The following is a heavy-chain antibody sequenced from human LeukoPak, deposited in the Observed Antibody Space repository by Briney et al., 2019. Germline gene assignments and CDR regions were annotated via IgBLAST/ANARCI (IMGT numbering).Heavy chain of an antibody. CDR1: GGTFSSYD. CDR2: IMPIFRTA. D-gene: IGHD2-2*01. V-gene: IGHV1-69*06. Sequence: GASVKVSCKASGGTFSSYDFSWVRQAPGQGLEWMGGIMPIFRTANYAQKFRGRVTITADKATSTAYMELSSLRSEDTAVYYCAGGRTDIVVVPATLRNYYFDYWGQGTLVTVSS. CDR3: AGGRTDIVVVPATLRNYYFDY. J-gene: IGHJ4*02.